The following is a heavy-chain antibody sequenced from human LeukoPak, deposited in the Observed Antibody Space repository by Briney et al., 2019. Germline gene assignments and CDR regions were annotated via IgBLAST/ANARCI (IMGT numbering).Heavy chain of an antibody. V-gene: IGHV1-18*01. CDR1: GYTFTSYG. CDR2: IGAYNGNT. D-gene: IGHD3-22*01. Sequence: ASVKVSCKASGYTFTSYGISWVRQAPGQGLEWMGWIGAYNGNTNYAQKLQGRVTMTTDTSTSTAYMELRSLRSDDTAVYYCARDTGYYDSSGYRTDAFDIWGQGTMVTVSS. J-gene: IGHJ3*02. CDR3: ARDTGYYDSSGYRTDAFDI.